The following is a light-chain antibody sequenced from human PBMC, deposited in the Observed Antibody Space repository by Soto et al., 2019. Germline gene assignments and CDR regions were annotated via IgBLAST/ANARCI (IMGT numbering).Light chain of an antibody. Sequence: QSVLTQPASVSGSPGQSITISCTGTSNDIANYNYVSWYQQHPGKAPKLMIYEVINRPSGVSSRFSGSKSGNTASLTISGLQPEDEADYYCSSYTSGNTAVIFGGGTKLTVL. J-gene: IGLJ2*01. CDR2: EVI. V-gene: IGLV2-14*01. CDR3: SSYTSGNTAVI. CDR1: SNDIANYNY.